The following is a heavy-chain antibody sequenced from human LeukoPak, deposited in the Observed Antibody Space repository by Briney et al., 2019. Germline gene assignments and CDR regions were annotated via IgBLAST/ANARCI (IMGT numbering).Heavy chain of an antibody. CDR3: ARGRGYSYEVGFDY. Sequence: PSETLSLTCAVYGGSFSGYYWSWIRQPPGKGLGWIGEVNHIGSTNYSPSLKSRLTISVDTSKNQFSLKLSSVTAADTAVYYCARGRGYSYEVGFDYWGQGTLVTVSS. CDR1: GGSFSGYY. CDR2: VNHIGST. D-gene: IGHD5-18*01. J-gene: IGHJ4*02. V-gene: IGHV4-34*01.